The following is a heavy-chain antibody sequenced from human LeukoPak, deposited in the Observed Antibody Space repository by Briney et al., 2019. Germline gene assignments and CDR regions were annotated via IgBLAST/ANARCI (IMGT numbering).Heavy chain of an antibody. CDR1: GFTFSSYG. CDR3: AEDGLETIFGVVYYYYYGMDV. Sequence: GGSLRLSRAASGFTFSSYGMHWVRQAPGKGLEWVAVISYDGSNKYYADSVKGRFTISRDNSKNTLYLQMNSLRAEDTAVYYCAEDGLETIFGVVYYYYYGMDVWGQGTTVTVSS. D-gene: IGHD3-3*01. V-gene: IGHV3-30*18. J-gene: IGHJ6*02. CDR2: ISYDGSNK.